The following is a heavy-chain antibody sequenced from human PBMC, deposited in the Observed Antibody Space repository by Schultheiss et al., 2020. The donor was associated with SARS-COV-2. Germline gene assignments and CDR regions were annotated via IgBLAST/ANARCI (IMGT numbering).Heavy chain of an antibody. CDR2: IYYSGST. CDR3: ARDWSYYDSSGYSLRS. V-gene: IGHV4-59*12. D-gene: IGHD3-22*01. J-gene: IGHJ4*02. CDR1: GYSISSYY. Sequence: SETLSLTCAVSGYSISSYYWSWIRQPPGKGLEWIGYIYYSGSTNYNPSLKSRVTISVDTSKNQFSLKLSSVTAEDTAVYYCARDWSYYDSSGYSLRSWGQGTLVTVSS.